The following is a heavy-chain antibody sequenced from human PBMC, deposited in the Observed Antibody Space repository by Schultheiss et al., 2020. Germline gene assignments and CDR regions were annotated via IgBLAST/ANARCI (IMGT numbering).Heavy chain of an antibody. CDR1: GYTFTSYD. CDR3: ASRTTPYYDFWSGYEDAFDI. J-gene: IGHJ3*02. D-gene: IGHD3-3*01. CDR2: MNPNSGNT. V-gene: IGHV1-8*01. Sequence: ASVKVSCKASGYTFTSYDINWVRQATGQGLEWMGWMNPNSGNTGYAQKFQGRVTMTRNTSISTAYMELSSLRSEDTAVYYCASRTTPYYDFWSGYEDAFDIWGQGTMVTVSS.